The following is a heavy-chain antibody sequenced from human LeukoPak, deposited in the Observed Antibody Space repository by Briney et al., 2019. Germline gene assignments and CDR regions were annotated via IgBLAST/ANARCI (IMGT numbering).Heavy chain of an antibody. Sequence: SCKASGGTFSRHTMHWVRQAPGKGLEWVAVISFDGTKHYYADSVKGRFTIARDNSKNTLYLQMSSLRGQDTAIYYCVKDRAAVLEYWGQGTLVTVSS. J-gene: IGHJ4*02. D-gene: IGHD2-15*01. CDR3: VKDRAAVLEY. V-gene: IGHV3-30*18. CDR1: GGTFSRHT. CDR2: ISFDGTKH.